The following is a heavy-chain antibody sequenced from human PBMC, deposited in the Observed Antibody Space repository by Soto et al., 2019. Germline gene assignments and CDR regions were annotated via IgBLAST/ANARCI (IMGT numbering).Heavy chain of an antibody. V-gene: IGHV4-38-2*01. CDR3: ARASYSSGWEEDWFDP. Sequence: SETLSLTCAVSGYSISSGYYWGWIRQPPGKGLEWIGSIYHSGSTYYNPSLKSRVTISVDTSKNQFSLKLSSVTAADTAVYYCARASYSSGWEEDWFDPWGQGTLVTFS. CDR2: IYHSGST. CDR1: GYSISSGYY. J-gene: IGHJ5*02. D-gene: IGHD6-19*01.